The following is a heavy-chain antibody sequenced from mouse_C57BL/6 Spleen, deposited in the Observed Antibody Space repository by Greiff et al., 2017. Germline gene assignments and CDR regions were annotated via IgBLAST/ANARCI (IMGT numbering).Heavy chain of an antibody. J-gene: IGHJ2*01. CDR3: LLVITTVVATDY. CDR2: YPGSGTTY. V-gene: IGHV1-83*01. D-gene: IGHD1-1*01. CDR1: YTFTDYYM. Sequence: VQLQQSGPELVKPGASVTMSCKASGYTFTDYYMHWVKQKPGKGLEWIGEIYPGSGTTYYNATFTGTATLTADTSSSTAYMQLSSLTSEDSAVYFCALLVITTVVATDYWGQGTTRTVSS.